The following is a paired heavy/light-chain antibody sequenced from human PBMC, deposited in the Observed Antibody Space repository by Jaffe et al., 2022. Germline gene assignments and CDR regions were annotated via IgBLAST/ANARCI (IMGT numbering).Heavy chain of an antibody. CDR3: LRVRMENYWYFDL. V-gene: IGHV3-72*01. Sequence: EVQLVESGGGLVQPGGSLRLSCAASGFTFSDHYMDWVRQAPGKGLEWVGRTRNKANSYTTEYAASVKGRFTISRDDSKNSLYLQMNSLKTEDTAVYFCLRVRMENYWYFDLWGRGTLVTVSS. D-gene: IGHD1-1*01. CDR2: TRNKANSYTT. CDR1: GFTFSDHY. J-gene: IGHJ2*01.
Light chain of an antibody. CDR1: QGLSNY. V-gene: IGKV1-16*02. J-gene: IGKJ5*01. CDR2: AAS. CDR3: QQYKSYPIT. Sequence: DIQMTQSPSSLSASVGETVTITCRASQGLSNYLAWFQQKPGKVPKSLIYAASSLQSGVPSKFSGSGSGTDFTLTISSLQPEDSATYYCQQYKSYPITFGQGTRLEIK.